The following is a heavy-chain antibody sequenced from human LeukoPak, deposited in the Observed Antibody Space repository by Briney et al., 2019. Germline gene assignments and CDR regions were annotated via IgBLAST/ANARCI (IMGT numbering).Heavy chain of an antibody. D-gene: IGHD3-3*01. CDR3: AGGVPVREVYYYGMDV. J-gene: IGHJ6*02. Sequence: ASVKVSCKASGGTFGSYAISWVRQAPGQGLEWMGGIIPIFGTANYAQKFQGRVTITADESTSTAYMELSSLRSEDTAVYYCAGGVPVREVYYYGMDVWGQGTTVTVSS. CDR1: GGTFGSYA. V-gene: IGHV1-69*13. CDR2: IIPIFGTA.